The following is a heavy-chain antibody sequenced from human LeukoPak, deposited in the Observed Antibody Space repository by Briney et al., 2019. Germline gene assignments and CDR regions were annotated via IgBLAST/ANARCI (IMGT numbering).Heavy chain of an antibody. J-gene: IGHJ4*02. D-gene: IGHD2-15*01. CDR1: GYTFTGYY. CDR3: ARGGYCSSGNCFVLAAEFDY. CDR2: INPNSGGT. Sequence: ASVKVSCKASGYTFTGYYMHWVRQASGQGLEWMGWINPNSGGTDYAQKFQGRVTMTRDTSISTAYMELKWLGSDDTAVYYCARGGYCSSGNCFVLAAEFDYWGQGTLVSVSS. V-gene: IGHV1-2*02.